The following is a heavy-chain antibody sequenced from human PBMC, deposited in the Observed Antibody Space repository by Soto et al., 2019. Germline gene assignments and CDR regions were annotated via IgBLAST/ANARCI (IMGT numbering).Heavy chain of an antibody. D-gene: IGHD3-22*01. CDR3: AKEFNYYDRSGYGVDY. Sequence: QVQLVESGGGVVQPGRSLRLSCVASGFSFRNYGMHWVRQAPGKGLEWLAVISYDGDNKYYGDSVKGRFTISRDNSNNTLYLEMSSLRAEDTAVYYCAKEFNYYDRSGYGVDYWGQGTLVTVSS. V-gene: IGHV3-30*18. CDR1: GFSFRNYG. CDR2: ISYDGDNK. J-gene: IGHJ4*02.